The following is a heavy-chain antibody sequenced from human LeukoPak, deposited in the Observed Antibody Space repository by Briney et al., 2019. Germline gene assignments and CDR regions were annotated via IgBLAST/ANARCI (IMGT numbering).Heavy chain of an antibody. D-gene: IGHD1-26*01. V-gene: IGHV1-2*02. J-gene: IGHJ6*02. CDR3: AREKEWELKPRVGMDV. CDR2: INPNSGGT. Sequence: GASVKVSCKASGYTFTGYYLNWVRQAPGQGLEWMGWINPNSGGTNYAQKFQGRVTMTRDTSISTAYMEMSRLRSDDTAVYYCAREKEWELKPRVGMDVWGQGTTVTVSS. CDR1: GYTFTGYY.